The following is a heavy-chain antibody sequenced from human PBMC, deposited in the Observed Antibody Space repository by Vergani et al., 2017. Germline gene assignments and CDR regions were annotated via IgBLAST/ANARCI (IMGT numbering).Heavy chain of an antibody. V-gene: IGHV3-33*01. CDR1: GFTFRNYG. Sequence: QVQLVESGGGVVQPGGSLRLSCAVSGFTFRNYGMHWVRQAPGRGLEWVAVIWYDGSQKYYVDSVKGRFTISRDDSKNTLFLQMNSLRPEDTAVYYCARDTVTGSRYFDYWGQGTLVTVSS. D-gene: IGHD6-19*01. CDR2: IWYDGSQK. J-gene: IGHJ4*02. CDR3: ARDTVTGSRYFDY.